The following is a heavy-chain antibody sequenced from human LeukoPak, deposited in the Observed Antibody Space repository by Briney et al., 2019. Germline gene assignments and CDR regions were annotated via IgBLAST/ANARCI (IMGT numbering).Heavy chain of an antibody. Sequence: SETLSLTCTVSGGSISSGGYYWSWIRQHPGKGLEWIGYIYYSGSTYYNPSLKSRVTISVDTSKNQFSLKLSSVTAADTAVYYCARVYYGSGSPNDAFDIWGQGTMVTVSS. J-gene: IGHJ3*02. CDR1: GGSISSGGYY. D-gene: IGHD3-10*01. CDR2: IYYSGST. CDR3: ARVYYGSGSPNDAFDI. V-gene: IGHV4-31*03.